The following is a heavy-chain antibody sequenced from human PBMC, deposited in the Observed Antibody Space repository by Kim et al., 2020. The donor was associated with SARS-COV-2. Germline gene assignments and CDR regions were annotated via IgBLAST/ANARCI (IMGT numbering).Heavy chain of an antibody. D-gene: IGHD5-18*01. V-gene: IGHV3-30*04. Sequence: GGSLRLSCAASGFTFSSYAMHWVRQAPGKGLEWVAVISYDGSNKYYADSVKGRFTISRDNSKNTLYLQMNSLRAEDTAVYYCARDSVGRYSYGLGLTDWGQGTLVTVSS. CDR1: GFTFSSYA. CDR3: ARDSVGRYSYGLGLTD. J-gene: IGHJ4*02. CDR2: ISYDGSNK.